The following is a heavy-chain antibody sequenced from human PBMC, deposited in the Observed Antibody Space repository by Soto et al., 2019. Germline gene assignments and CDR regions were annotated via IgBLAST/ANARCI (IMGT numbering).Heavy chain of an antibody. V-gene: IGHV1-3*01. J-gene: IGHJ4*02. D-gene: IGHD3-10*01. CDR1: GFVSTNYN. CDR2: FNAANGNI. CDR3: ATDYGSNWRL. Sequence: QAHLVQSGAEVKMPGDSVQVSCKASGFVSTNYNFHWVRQAPGQSLEWMGRFNAANGNIQYSQNFQGRVTFTNDASASTAFMELTNLRFEDKAMYYCATDYGSNWRLWGQGTLVSVSS.